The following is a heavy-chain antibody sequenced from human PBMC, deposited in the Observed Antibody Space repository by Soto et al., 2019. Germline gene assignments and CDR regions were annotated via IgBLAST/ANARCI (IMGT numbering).Heavy chain of an antibody. Sequence: GGSLRLSCAASGFTVSSNYMSWVRQAPGKGLEWVSVIYSGGSTYYADSVKGRFTISRHNSKNTLYLQMNSLRAEDTAVYYCARVNTGSYYEFHYYYYGMDVWGQGTTVTVSS. D-gene: IGHD3-10*01. CDR1: GFTVSSNY. CDR3: ARVNTGSYYEFHYYYYGMDV. V-gene: IGHV3-53*04. J-gene: IGHJ6*02. CDR2: IYSGGST.